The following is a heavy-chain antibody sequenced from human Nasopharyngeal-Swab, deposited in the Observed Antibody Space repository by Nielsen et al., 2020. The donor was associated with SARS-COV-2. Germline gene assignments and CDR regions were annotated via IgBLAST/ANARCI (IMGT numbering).Heavy chain of an antibody. CDR3: ARYCSTTSCPRGFDY. Sequence: GESLKISCAASGVTFSSYWMSWVRQAPGKGLEWVAHIKQSGSGQYYVDSVKGRFTISRDNAKNSLSLQMNSLRAEDTAVYYCARYCSTTSCPRGFDYWGQGTLVTVSS. CDR2: IKQSGSGQ. V-gene: IGHV3-7*01. D-gene: IGHD2-2*01. J-gene: IGHJ4*02. CDR1: GVTFSSYW.